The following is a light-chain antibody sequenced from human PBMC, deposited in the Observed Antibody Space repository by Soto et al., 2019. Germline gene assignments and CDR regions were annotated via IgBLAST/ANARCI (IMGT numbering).Light chain of an antibody. CDR3: LQHNSYPYT. Sequence: DIQMTQSPSSLSASVGDGVTITCRARRGIRNDLAWYQQMPGRAPKRLIYAASSLQGGVPSRFSGSGSGREFTLTINNLQAEDFATYYCLQHNSYPYTFGQGTKLEIK. CDR1: RGIRND. CDR2: AAS. J-gene: IGKJ2*01. V-gene: IGKV1-17*02.